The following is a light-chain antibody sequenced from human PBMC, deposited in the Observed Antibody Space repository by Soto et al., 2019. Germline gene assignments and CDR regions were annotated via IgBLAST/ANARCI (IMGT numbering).Light chain of an antibody. J-gene: IGLJ3*02. V-gene: IGLV2-23*01. CDR1: SSDVGSYNL. CDR2: EGS. CDR3: CSYAPGRTWV. Sequence: QSALTQPASVSGSPGQSITISCTGTSSDVGSYNLVSWYQQHPGKAPKLMIYEGSKRPSGVSNRFSGSKSGNTASLTISGLQAEDEADYHCCSYAPGRTWVFGGGTKVTVL.